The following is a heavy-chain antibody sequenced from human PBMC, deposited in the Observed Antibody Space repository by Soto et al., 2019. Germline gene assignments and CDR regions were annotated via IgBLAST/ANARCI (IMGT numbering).Heavy chain of an antibody. J-gene: IGHJ5*02. CDR1: GYTFTSYA. D-gene: IGHD2-15*01. CDR3: ARDMVAFVVVAAEDYNWFDP. CDR2: INAGNGNT. Sequence: GASVKVSCKASGYTFTSYAMHWVRQAPGQRLEWMGWINAGNGNTKYSQKFQGRVTITRDTSASTAYMELSSLRSEDTAVYYCARDMVAFVVVAAEDYNWFDPWGQGTLVTVSS. V-gene: IGHV1-3*01.